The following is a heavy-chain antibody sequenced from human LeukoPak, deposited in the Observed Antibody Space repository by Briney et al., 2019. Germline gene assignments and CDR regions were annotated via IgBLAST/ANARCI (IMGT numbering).Heavy chain of an antibody. CDR3: ARKGIEVAGALDY. CDR2: IYPGESET. D-gene: IGHD6-19*01. V-gene: IGHV5-51*01. CDR1: GYRFTSYW. Sequence: GESLKISCKGSGYRFTSYWIGWARPMPGKGLEWMGIIYPGESETGYSPSFQGQVTISADKSISTAYLQWSSLKASDTAMYYCARKGIEVAGALDYWGQGTLVTVSA. J-gene: IGHJ4*02.